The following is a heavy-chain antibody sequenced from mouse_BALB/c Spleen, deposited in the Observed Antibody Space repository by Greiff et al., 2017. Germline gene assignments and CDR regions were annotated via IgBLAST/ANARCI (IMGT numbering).Heavy chain of an antibody. D-gene: IGHD1-2*01. Sequence: QVQLQQSGPGLVQPSQSLSITCTVSGFSLTSYGVHWVRQSPGKGLEWLGVIWSGGSTDYNAAFISRLSISKDNSKSQVFFKMNSLQANDTAIYYCARNWDYGYGVDYWGQGTTLTVSS. J-gene: IGHJ2*01. V-gene: IGHV2-2*02. CDR2: IWSGGST. CDR1: GFSLTSYG. CDR3: ARNWDYGYGVDY.